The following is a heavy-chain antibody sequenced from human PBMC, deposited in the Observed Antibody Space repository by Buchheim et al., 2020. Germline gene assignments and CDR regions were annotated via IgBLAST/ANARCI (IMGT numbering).Heavy chain of an antibody. Sequence: EVQLLESGGGLVQPGGSLRLSCAASGFTFSSYAMSWVRQAPGKGLEWVSTISGSAHNSYYADSVRGRFTIPRDNSKNTLYLQMNSLRAEDTAVYYCAKGKYGSGSYSSFDYWGEGTL. D-gene: IGHD3-10*01. CDR3: AKGKYGSGSYSSFDY. J-gene: IGHJ4*02. CDR1: GFTFSSYA. CDR2: ISGSAHNS. V-gene: IGHV3-23*01.